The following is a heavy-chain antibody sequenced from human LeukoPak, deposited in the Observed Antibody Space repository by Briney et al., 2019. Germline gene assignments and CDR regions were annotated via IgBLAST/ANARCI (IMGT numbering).Heavy chain of an antibody. CDR2: ISAYNGNT. CDR1: GYTFTSYG. V-gene: IGHV1-18*01. D-gene: IGHD3-10*01. CDR3: ARVPGSFDY. J-gene: IGHJ4*02. Sequence: GASVKVSCKASGYTFTSYGISWVRQAPGQGLEWMGWISAYNGNTNYAQKFQGRVTMTRDTSISTVYMDLNRLTSDDTAVYYCARVPGSFDYWGQGTLVTVSS.